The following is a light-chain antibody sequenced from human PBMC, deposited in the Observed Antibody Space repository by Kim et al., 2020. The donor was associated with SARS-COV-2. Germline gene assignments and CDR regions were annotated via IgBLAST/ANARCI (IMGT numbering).Light chain of an antibody. CDR1: QSVSSSY. CDR3: QQYGSSPWT. CDR2: DAS. Sequence: EIVLTQSPATLSLSPGERATLSCGASQSVSSSYLAWYQQKPGLAPRLLIYDASSRATGIPDRFSDSESGTDFTLTISRLEPEDFAVYYCQQYGSSPWTFGQGNKVDIK. V-gene: IGKV3D-20*01. J-gene: IGKJ1*01.